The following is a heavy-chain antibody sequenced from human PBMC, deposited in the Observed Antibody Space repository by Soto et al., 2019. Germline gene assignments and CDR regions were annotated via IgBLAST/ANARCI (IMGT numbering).Heavy chain of an antibody. V-gene: IGHV3-30-3*01. CDR3: ARDGDYSLRYYYYGMDV. CDR2: ISYDGSNK. CDR1: GFTFSSYA. D-gene: IGHD4-4*01. J-gene: IGHJ6*01. Sequence: QVQLVESGGGVVQPGRSLRLSCAASGFTFSSYAMHWVRQAPGKGLEWVAVISYDGSNKYYADSVKGRFTISRDNSKNTLYLQMNSLRAEDTAVYYCARDGDYSLRYYYYGMDVW.